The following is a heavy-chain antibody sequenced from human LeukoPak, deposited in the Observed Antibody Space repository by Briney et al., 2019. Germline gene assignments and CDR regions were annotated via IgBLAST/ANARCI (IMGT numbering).Heavy chain of an antibody. J-gene: IGHJ5*02. CDR2: IRHTGST. V-gene: IGHV4-34*01. CDR1: DGSFNDYY. CDR3: ARGLPPLPT. Sequence: SETLSLTCAVHDGSFNDYYLTWIRQPPGKGLEWIGEIRHTGSTNYSPSLKSRVTISVDTSKKQFSLKLTSVTAADSGLYYCARGLPPLPTWGQGSLVTASS.